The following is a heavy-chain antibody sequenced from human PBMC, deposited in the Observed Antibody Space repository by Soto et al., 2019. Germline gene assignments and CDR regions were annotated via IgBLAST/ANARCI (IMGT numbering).Heavy chain of an antibody. Sequence: QVQLQESGPGLVKPSGTLSLTCAVSGDSISSDKWWSWVRQPPGKGLEWIGEIHHSGRTNYNPSLKSRVTLFVGKSKNQVPPDLSSMTAADPAGDYCAGGGDWQIEFWGQGNLVNRSS. CDR1: GDSISSDKW. V-gene: IGHV4-4*02. CDR3: AGGGDWQIEF. D-gene: IGHD2-21*02. J-gene: IGHJ4*02. CDR2: IHHSGRT.